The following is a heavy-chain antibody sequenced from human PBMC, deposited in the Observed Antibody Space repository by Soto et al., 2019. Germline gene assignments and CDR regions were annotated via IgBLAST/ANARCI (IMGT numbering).Heavy chain of an antibody. J-gene: IGHJ5*02. V-gene: IGHV4-59*08. CDR3: ARHPTTGDTDLWFYL. CDR1: GGSISSYY. CDR2: IYYSGST. Sequence: ASETLSLTCTVSGGSISSYYWSCIRQPPGKGLEWIGYIYYSGSTNYNPSLKSRVTISVDTSKNQFSLKLSSVTAADTAVYYCARHPTTGDTDLWFYLWGQGTLVIVAS. D-gene: IGHD2-21*01.